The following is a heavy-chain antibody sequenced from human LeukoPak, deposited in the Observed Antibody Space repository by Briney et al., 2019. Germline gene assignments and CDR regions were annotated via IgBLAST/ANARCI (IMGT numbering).Heavy chain of an antibody. CDR3: ARDSGNIWFGELFRWYFDY. J-gene: IGHJ4*02. Sequence: GGSLRLSCAASGFSFSSFAMTWVRQAPGKGLEWVSYISSSGSTIYYADSVKGRFTISRDNAKNSLYLQMNSLRAEDTAVYYCARDSGNIWFGELFRWYFDYWGQGTLVTVSS. CDR1: GFSFSSFA. D-gene: IGHD3-10*01. CDR2: ISSSGSTI. V-gene: IGHV3-48*03.